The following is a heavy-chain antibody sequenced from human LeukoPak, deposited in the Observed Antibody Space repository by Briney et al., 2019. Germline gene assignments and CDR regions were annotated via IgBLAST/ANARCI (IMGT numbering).Heavy chain of an antibody. V-gene: IGHV4-30-2*01. CDR2: IYHSGST. D-gene: IGHD6-6*01. Sequence: SETLSLTCAVSGGSISSDDYSWSWIRQPPGQALEWIGYIYHSGSTYYNPSLKSRVTISVDRSKNQFSLNLSSVTAADTAVYYCVREKGSILFDYWGQGTLVTVSS. CDR1: GGSISSDDYS. CDR3: VREKGSILFDY. J-gene: IGHJ4*02.